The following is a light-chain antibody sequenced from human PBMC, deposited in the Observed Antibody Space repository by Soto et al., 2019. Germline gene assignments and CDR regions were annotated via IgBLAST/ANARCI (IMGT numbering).Light chain of an antibody. CDR1: QTISSW. V-gene: IGKV1-5*03. CDR3: QHYNIYSEA. Sequence: DIQMTQSPSTLSGSVGDRVTITCRASQTISSWLAWYQQKPGKAPKLLIYKASTLKSGVPSRFSGSGSGTEFTLTISSLQPDDFATYYCQHYNIYSEAFGQGTKVDIK. CDR2: KAS. J-gene: IGKJ1*01.